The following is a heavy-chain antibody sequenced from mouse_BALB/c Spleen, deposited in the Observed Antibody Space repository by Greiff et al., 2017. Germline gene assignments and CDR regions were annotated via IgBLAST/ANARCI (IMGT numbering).Heavy chain of an antibody. CDR1: GYSFTSYW. V-gene: IGHV1-5*01. CDR2: IYPGNSDT. CDR3: TSYDGYSTWFAY. J-gene: IGHJ3*01. D-gene: IGHD2-3*01. Sequence: DVKLQESGTVLARPGASVKMSCKASGYSFTSYWMHWVKQRPGQGLEWIGAIYPGNSDTSYNQKFKGKAKLTAVTSASTAYMELSSLTNEDSAVYYCTSYDGYSTWFAYWGQGTLVTVSA.